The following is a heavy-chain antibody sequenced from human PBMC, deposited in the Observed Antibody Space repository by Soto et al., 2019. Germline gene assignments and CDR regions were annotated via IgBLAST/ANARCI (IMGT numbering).Heavy chain of an antibody. CDR1: GGSISSGGYY. D-gene: IGHD2-15*01. CDR2: IYYSGST. CDR3: AGGHENCSGGICSYNCFDH. V-gene: IGHV4-31*03. J-gene: IGHJ5*02. Sequence: QVQLQESGPGLVKPSQTLSLTCTVSGGSISSGGYYWSWIRQHPGKGLEWIGYIYYSGSTYYNPSLKSRVTISVDTSKTQFSLKLSSVTAADTAVYDCAGGHENCSGGICSYNCFDHWGQGTLVTVSS.